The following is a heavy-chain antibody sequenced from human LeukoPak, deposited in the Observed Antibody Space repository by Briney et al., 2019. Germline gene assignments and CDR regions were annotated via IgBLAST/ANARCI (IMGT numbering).Heavy chain of an antibody. D-gene: IGHD3-22*01. Sequence: SETLSLTCTVSGGSINSGGYYWSWIRQPPGKGLVWIGYIYHSGTTYYNPSLKSRVTISVDTSKNQFSLKLSSVTAADTAVYYCAREGGGGGYDYWGQGTLVTVSS. CDR3: AREGGGGGYDY. CDR1: GGSINSGGYY. J-gene: IGHJ4*02. V-gene: IGHV4-30-2*01. CDR2: IYHSGTT.